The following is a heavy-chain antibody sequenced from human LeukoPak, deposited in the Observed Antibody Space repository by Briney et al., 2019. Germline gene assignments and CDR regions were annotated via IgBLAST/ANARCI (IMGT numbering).Heavy chain of an antibody. CDR1: GFTFSSYS. V-gene: IGHV3-48*01. CDR2: ISSSSSTI. J-gene: IGHJ6*03. CDR3: ARFYGSGRDYYYYYMDV. D-gene: IGHD3-10*01. Sequence: PGGSLRLSCAASGFTFSSYSMNWVRQAPGKGLEWVSYISSSSSTIYYADSVKGRFTISRDNAKNSLYLQMNSLRAEDTAVYYCARFYGSGRDYYYYYMDVWGKGTTVTVSS.